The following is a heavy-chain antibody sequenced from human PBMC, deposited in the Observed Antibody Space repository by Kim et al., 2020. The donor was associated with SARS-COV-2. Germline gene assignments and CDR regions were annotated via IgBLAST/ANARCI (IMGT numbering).Heavy chain of an antibody. CDR2: INHSGST. Sequence: SETLSLTCAVYGGSFSGYYWSWIRQPPGKGLEWIGEINHSGSTNYNPSLKSRVTISVDTSKNQLSLKLSSVIAADTAAYYCARGGTRRRSSWPYYYYYG. CDR1: GGSFSGYY. CDR3: ARGGTRRRSSWPYYYYYG. D-gene: IGHD6-13*01. V-gene: IGHV4-34*01. J-gene: IGHJ6*01.